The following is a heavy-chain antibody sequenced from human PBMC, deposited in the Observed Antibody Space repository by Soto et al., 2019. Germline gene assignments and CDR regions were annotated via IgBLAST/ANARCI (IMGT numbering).Heavy chain of an antibody. D-gene: IGHD1-7*01. CDR3: ASRDPGTSVDY. CDR1: GGSFTSNNW. Sequence: SETLSLTCAVSGGSFTSNNWWTWVRQPPGQGLEWIGEIYRTGSTNYNTSLKSRVTISLDKSENQFSLKVTSLTAADTAVYYCASRDPGTSVDYWGQGTLVTVSS. CDR2: IYRTGST. V-gene: IGHV4-4*02. J-gene: IGHJ4*02.